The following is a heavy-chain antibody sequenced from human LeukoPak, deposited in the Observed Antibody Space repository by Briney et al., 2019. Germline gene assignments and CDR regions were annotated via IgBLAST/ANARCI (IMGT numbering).Heavy chain of an antibody. V-gene: IGHV3-23*01. D-gene: IGHD3-10*01. CDR3: AKALQGSGSYYNPGAYDI. J-gene: IGHJ3*02. CDR2: ISGSGGSS. Sequence: GGSLRLSCVASGFTFSSYAMSWVRQAPGKGLEWVSTISGSGGSSYYADSVKGRFTISRDNSKNTLYLQMNSLRAEDTAVYYCAKALQGSGSYYNPGAYDIWGQGTMVTVSS. CDR1: GFTFSSYA.